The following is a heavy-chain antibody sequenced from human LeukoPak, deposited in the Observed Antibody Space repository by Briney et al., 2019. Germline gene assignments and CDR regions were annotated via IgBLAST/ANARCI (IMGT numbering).Heavy chain of an antibody. CDR1: GGSIIGYD. V-gene: IGHV4-59*08. J-gene: IGHJ4*02. CDR3: ARHIAITGLRGFDF. Sequence: SETLSLTCTVSGGSIIGYDWSWVRQSPGRGLEWIGYTYYTGSTKYSPSLKSRLAMSVDTSKNQFSLNLNSVTAADTAVYYCARHIAITGLRGFDFWGQGTLVTVSS. CDR2: TYYTGST. D-gene: IGHD2-8*02.